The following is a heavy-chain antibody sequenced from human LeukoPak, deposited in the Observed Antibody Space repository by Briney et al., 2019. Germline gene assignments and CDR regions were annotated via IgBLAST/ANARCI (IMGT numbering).Heavy chain of an antibody. CDR1: GYTFTIYA. CDR3: ARVLPGSSSWDVKYYGMDG. J-gene: IGHJ6*02. V-gene: IGHV1-3*01. CDR2: INAGNGNT. D-gene: IGHD6-13*01. Sequence: GASVTVSFTASGYTFTIYAMHWVRQAPGQRLEWMGWINAGNGNTKYSQKFQGRVTITRDTSASTAYMELSSLRSEDTAVYSCARVLPGSSSWDVKYYGMDGLGQRTTVTVSS.